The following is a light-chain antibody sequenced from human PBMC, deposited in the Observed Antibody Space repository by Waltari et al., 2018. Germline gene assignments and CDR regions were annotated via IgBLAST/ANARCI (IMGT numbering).Light chain of an antibody. V-gene: IGKV3-11*01. Sequence: EIVLTQSPATLSLSPGERATLSCRASQSVSSYLALYQQKPGQAPRLLIYDASNRATGIPARCSGSGSGTDFPLTISSLEPEDFAVYYFQQRSNWPLTFGGVTKVEIK. CDR3: QQRSNWPLT. CDR1: QSVSSY. CDR2: DAS. J-gene: IGKJ4*01.